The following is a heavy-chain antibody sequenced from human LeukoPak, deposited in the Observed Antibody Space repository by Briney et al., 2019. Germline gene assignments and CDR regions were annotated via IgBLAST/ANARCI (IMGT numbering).Heavy chain of an antibody. D-gene: IGHD2-15*01. V-gene: IGHV3-7*01. CDR1: GFTFSSYW. Sequence: GGSLRLSCAASGFTFSSYWMSWVRQAPGKGLEGVANIKQDGSDKYYVDSVEGRFTISRDNAKNSLYLQINSLRAEDTAVYYCARDCSGGSCYSILAGAFDIWGQGTMVTVSS. CDR3: ARDCSGGSCYSILAGAFDI. CDR2: IKQDGSDK. J-gene: IGHJ3*02.